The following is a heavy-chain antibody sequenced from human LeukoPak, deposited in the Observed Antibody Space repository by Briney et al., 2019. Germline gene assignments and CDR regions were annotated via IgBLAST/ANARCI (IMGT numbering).Heavy chain of an antibody. CDR1: GYILSQYS. V-gene: IGHV3-48*01. CDR2: IRSSSET. D-gene: IGHD5-12*01. CDR3: ARDAGNSGYGCDL. Sequence: PGGYLRLSCAASGYILSQYSENWVRKAPGKGLEWVSHIRSSSETFYADSVKGRFTISRDNARNSLYLQMNNLRGEDTAIYYCARDAGNSGYGCDLWGQGTLVTVSS. J-gene: IGHJ5*02.